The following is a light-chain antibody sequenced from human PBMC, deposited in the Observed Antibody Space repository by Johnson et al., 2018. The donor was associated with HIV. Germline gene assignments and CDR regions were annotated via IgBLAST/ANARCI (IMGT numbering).Light chain of an antibody. Sequence: QSVLTQSPSVSAAPGQKVTISCSGSSSNIGNNYVSWYQHLPGTAPKLLIYENTKRPSGVPDLFSGSKSGSSATLGITGLQTGDEADYYCGTWDTSLSAGHVFGTGTKVTVL. CDR1: SSNIGNNY. J-gene: IGLJ1*01. CDR2: ENT. V-gene: IGLV1-51*02. CDR3: GTWDTSLSAGHV.